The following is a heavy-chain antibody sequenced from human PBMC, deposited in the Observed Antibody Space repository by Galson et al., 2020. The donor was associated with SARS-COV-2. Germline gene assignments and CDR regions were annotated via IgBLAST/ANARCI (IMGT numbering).Heavy chain of an antibody. Sequence: SQTLSLTFTVSGYSVSTTNYWGWVRQPQGRGLAWIGSVYPSGTTYYNPSLKSRVTISVDTSKNQFSLRLDSVTAADTALYYCARQGVNMIVLVTVPGWYFDLWGRGTLVTVSS. J-gene: IGHJ2*01. V-gene: IGHV4-38-2*02. CDR2: VYPSGTT. CDR1: GYSVSTTNY. D-gene: IGHD3-22*01. CDR3: ARQGVNMIVLVTVPGWYFDL.